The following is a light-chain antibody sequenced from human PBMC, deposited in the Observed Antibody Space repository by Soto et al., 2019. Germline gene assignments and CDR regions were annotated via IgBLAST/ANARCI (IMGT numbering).Light chain of an antibody. CDR3: PPYAAGKNVV. CDR1: SSDVGNYNY. CDR2: EVN. V-gene: IGLV2-8*01. J-gene: IGLJ2*01. Sequence: QSALTQPPSASGSPGQSVTMSCTGTSSDVGNYNYVSWYQQYPGKAPKLMIYEVNKRPSGVPDRFSGSKSGNTASLTVSGLRDENEADYYCPPYAAGKNVVSGGGTNLPVL.